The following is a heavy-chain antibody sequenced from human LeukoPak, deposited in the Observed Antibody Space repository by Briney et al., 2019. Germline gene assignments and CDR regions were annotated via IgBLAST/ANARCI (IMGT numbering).Heavy chain of an antibody. D-gene: IGHD4-17*01. CDR1: GFTVNSNY. V-gene: IGHV3-66*01. CDR2: IYSGGTT. J-gene: IGHJ4*02. CDR3: ASKVTTGY. Sequence: PGGSLRLSCVVSGFTVNSNYMSWVRQAPGKGLEWVSVIYSGGTTNYADSVKGRCIVYRDNSKNTLYLQMNSLRVEDTAVYYCASKVTTGYWGQGTLVTVSS.